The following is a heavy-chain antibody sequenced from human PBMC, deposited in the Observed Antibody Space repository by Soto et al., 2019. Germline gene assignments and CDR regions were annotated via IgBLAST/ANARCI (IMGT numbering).Heavy chain of an antibody. CDR2: IGTAGDT. CDR3: ARGPPGSTNYYYYGMDV. D-gene: IGHD3-10*01. V-gene: IGHV3-13*01. Sequence: EVQLVESGGGLVQPGGSLRLSCAASGFTFSSYDMHWVRQATGKGLEWVSAIGTAGDTYYPGSVKGRFTISRENAKNSLYLRMNSLRAEDTAVYYCARGPPGSTNYYYYGMDVWGQGTTVTVSS. CDR1: GFTFSSYD. J-gene: IGHJ6*02.